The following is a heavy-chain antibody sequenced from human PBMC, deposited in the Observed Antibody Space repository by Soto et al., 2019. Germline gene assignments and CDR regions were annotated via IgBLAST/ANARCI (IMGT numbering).Heavy chain of an antibody. Sequence: PSETLSLTCAVYGGSFSGYYWSWIRQPPGKGLEWIGEINHSGSTNYNPSLKSRVTISVDTSKNQFSLKLSSVTAADTAVYYCARGPYGDYAYWGQGTLVTVSS. D-gene: IGHD4-17*01. V-gene: IGHV4-34*01. CDR2: INHSGST. CDR1: GGSFSGYY. CDR3: ARGPYGDYAY. J-gene: IGHJ4*02.